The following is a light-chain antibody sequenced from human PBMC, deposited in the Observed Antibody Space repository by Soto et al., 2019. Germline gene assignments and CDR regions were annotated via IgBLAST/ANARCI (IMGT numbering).Light chain of an antibody. CDR1: QTISSW. J-gene: IGKJ1*01. CDR2: KAS. CDR3: QHYNSYSEA. V-gene: IGKV1-5*03. Sequence: DIQMTQSPSTLSGSVGDRVTITCRASQTISSWLAWYQQKPGKAPKLLIYKASTLKSGVPSRFSGSGSGTECTLTISSLQPDEFATDYCQHYNSYSEAVGQGTKVDIK.